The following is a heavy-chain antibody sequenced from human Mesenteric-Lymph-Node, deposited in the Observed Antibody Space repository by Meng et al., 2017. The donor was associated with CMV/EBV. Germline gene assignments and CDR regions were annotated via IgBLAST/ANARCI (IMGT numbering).Heavy chain of an antibody. D-gene: IGHD5-18*01. CDR3: ARAGYSYRYYYGMDV. CDR1: GFTFSSYW. CDR2: VNSDGSST. Sequence: GGSLRLSCAASGFTFSSYWMHWVRQAPGKGLVWVSRVNSDGSSTSYADSVKGRFTISRDNAKSTLYLQMNSLRAEDTAVYYCARAGYSYRYYYGMDVWGQGTTVTVSS. V-gene: IGHV3-74*01. J-gene: IGHJ6*02.